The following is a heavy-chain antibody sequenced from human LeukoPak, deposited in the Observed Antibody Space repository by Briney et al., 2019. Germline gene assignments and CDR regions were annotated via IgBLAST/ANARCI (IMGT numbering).Heavy chain of an antibody. Sequence: ASVKVSCKASGYTFTSYAMHWVRQGPGQRLEWMGWINAGNGNTKYPQKFQGRVTITRDTSASTAYMELSSLRSEDTAVYYCARGGRRDSRFLEWLSRPYYGMDVWGQGTTVTVSS. CDR2: INAGNGNT. CDR1: GYTFTSYA. CDR3: ARGGRRDSRFLEWLSRPYYGMDV. V-gene: IGHV1-3*01. J-gene: IGHJ6*02. D-gene: IGHD3-3*01.